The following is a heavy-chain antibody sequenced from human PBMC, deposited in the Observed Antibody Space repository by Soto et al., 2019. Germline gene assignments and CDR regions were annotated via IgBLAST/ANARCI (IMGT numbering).Heavy chain of an antibody. D-gene: IGHD5-18*01. V-gene: IGHV4-31*03. CDR3: ARLNVHTANAIDY. Sequence: PSETLSLTCTVSGGSISSGGYYWSWIRQHPGKGLEWIGYIYYSGSTYYNPSLKSRVTISVDTSKNQFSLKLSSVTAADTAVYYCARLNVHTANAIDYWGQGTLVTVSS. J-gene: IGHJ4*02. CDR2: IYYSGST. CDR1: GGSISSGGYY.